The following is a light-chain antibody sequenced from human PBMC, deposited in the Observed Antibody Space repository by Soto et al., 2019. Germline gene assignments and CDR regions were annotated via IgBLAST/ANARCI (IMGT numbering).Light chain of an antibody. CDR3: QQYGDSVTWT. Sequence: DIQMTQSPSTLSGSVGDRVTITCRASQTISSWLAWYQQKPGKAPKLLIYKASTLKSGVPSRFSGSGSGTDFTLTISRLEPEDFAVYYCQQYGDSVTWTFGQGTKVDIK. V-gene: IGKV1-5*03. CDR2: KAS. J-gene: IGKJ1*01. CDR1: QTISSW.